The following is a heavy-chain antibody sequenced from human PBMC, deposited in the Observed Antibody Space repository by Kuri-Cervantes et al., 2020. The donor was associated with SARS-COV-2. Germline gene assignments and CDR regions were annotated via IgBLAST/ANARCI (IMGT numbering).Heavy chain of an antibody. Sequence: ETLSLTCNVSGDSINSRTYFWAWIRQPPGKGLEWIGSMFYYGGTYYNPSLKSRVTITGDASKNQVSLRLTSVTAADTAVYHCARRGDQFDYWGQGTLVTVYS. V-gene: IGHV4-39*01. CDR3: ARRGDQFDY. D-gene: IGHD3-16*01. CDR1: GDSINSRTYF. J-gene: IGHJ4*02. CDR2: MFYYGGT.